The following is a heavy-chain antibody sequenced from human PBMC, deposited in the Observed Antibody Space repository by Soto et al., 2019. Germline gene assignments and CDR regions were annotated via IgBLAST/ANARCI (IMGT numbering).Heavy chain of an antibody. CDR2: IVVGSGNT. V-gene: IGHV1-58*02. J-gene: IGHJ3*02. CDR3: AAGEVVLIYSSGWYGAFDI. D-gene: IGHD6-19*01. CDR1: GFTFTSSA. Sequence: ASVKVSCKASGFTFTSSAMQWVRQARGQRLEWIGWIVVGSGNTNYAQKFQERVTITRDMSTSKAYMELSSLRSEDTAVYYCAAGEVVLIYSSGWYGAFDIWGQGTMVTVSS.